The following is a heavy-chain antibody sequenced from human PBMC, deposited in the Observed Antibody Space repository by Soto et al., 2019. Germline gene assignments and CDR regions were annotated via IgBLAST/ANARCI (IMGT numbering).Heavy chain of an antibody. CDR3: ARLHVTIFGVVYRPVLFPYYYGMDV. Sequence: SETLSLTCTVSGGSISSSSYYWGWIRQPPGKGLEWIGSIYYSGSTYYNPSLKSRVTISVDTSKNQFSLKLSSVTAAVTAVYYCARLHVTIFGVVYRPVLFPYYYGMDVWGQGTTVTVSS. CDR1: GGSISSSSYY. D-gene: IGHD3-3*01. J-gene: IGHJ6*02. CDR2: IYYSGST. V-gene: IGHV4-39*01.